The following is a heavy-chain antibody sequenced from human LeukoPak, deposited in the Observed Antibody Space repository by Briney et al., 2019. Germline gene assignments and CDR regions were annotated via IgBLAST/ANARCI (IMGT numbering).Heavy chain of an antibody. Sequence: GRSLRLSCAASGFTSSGFAMSWVRGTPGKGLEWVSGISGSGDNTLYADSVKGRFTISRDNSKNTLSLEMNSLRAEDTAIYYCAKMKGHPLPKYYMDVWGQGTTVTVSS. CDR3: AKMKGHPLPKYYMDV. D-gene: IGHD1-26*01. V-gene: IGHV3-23*01. CDR1: GFTSSGFA. CDR2: ISGSGDNT. J-gene: IGHJ6*01.